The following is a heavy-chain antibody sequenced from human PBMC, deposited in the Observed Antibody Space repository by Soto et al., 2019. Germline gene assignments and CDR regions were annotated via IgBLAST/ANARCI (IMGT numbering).Heavy chain of an antibody. CDR2: ISAYNGNT. CDR1: GYTFTSYG. D-gene: IGHD5-18*01. V-gene: IGHV1-18*01. Sequence: QVQLVQSGAEVKKPGASVKVSCKASGYTFTSYGISWVRQAPGQGLEWMGWISAYNGNTNYAQKLQGRVTMTTDTSTSTAYMELRSLRSDDTAVYYCARVKYSPPSYYFYGMDVWCQGTTVTVSS. CDR3: ARVKYSPPSYYFYGMDV. J-gene: IGHJ6*02.